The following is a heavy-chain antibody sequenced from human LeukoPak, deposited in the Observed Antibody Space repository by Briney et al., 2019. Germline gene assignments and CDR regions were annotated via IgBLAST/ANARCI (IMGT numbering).Heavy chain of an antibody. CDR2: IWYDGTNK. V-gene: IGHV3-33*01. Sequence: AGGSLRLSCAASGFTFNSYGVQWVRQAPGKGLEWVALIWYDGTNKFYADSVKGRFTISRDNSKNTVYLQMNSLRGEDAAVYYCARRAATGGYHFDYWGQGTLVTVSS. D-gene: IGHD2-8*02. J-gene: IGHJ4*02. CDR1: GFTFNSYG. CDR3: ARRAATGGYHFDY.